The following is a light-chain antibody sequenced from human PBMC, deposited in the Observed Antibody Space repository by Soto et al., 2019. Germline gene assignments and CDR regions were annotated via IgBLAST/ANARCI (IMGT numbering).Light chain of an antibody. Sequence: EIVLTQSPGTLSLSPGERVTLSCRASQSVSSSYLAWYQQPPGQAPRLLIYGASSRATGIPDRFSGSGSGTDFALTISRLEPEDFAVYYCQQYGSSPLTFGGGTNVEI. CDR2: GAS. CDR1: QSVSSSY. CDR3: QQYGSSPLT. J-gene: IGKJ4*01. V-gene: IGKV3-20*01.